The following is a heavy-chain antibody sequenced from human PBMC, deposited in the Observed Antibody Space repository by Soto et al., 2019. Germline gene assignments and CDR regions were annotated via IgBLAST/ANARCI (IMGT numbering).Heavy chain of an antibody. Sequence: LRLSCAASGFTFSSYGMHWVRQAPGKGLEWVAVISYDGSNKYYADSVKGRFTISRDNSKNTLYLQMNSLRSDDTAVYYCARDRGYSGYELDYWGQGTLVTVSS. V-gene: IGHV3-30*03. CDR3: ARDRGYSGYELDY. D-gene: IGHD5-12*01. CDR2: ISYDGSNK. CDR1: GFTFSSYG. J-gene: IGHJ4*02.